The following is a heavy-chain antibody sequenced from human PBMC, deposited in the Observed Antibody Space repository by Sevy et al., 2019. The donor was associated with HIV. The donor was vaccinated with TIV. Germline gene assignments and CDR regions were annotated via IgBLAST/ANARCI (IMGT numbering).Heavy chain of an antibody. D-gene: IGHD1-26*01. J-gene: IGHJ6*02. CDR3: ARDRREPLPDHYYYYSMDV. Sequence: GGSLRLSCAASGFTVSSNYMSWVRQAPGKGLEWVSVIYSGGSTYYADSVKGRFTISRDNSKNTLYLQMNSLRAEDTAVYYCARDRREPLPDHYYYYSMDVWGQGTTVTVSS. CDR2: IYSGGST. V-gene: IGHV3-66*01. CDR1: GFTVSSNY.